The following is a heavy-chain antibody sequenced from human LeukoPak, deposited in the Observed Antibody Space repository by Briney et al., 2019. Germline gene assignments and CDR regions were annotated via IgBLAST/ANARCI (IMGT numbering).Heavy chain of an antibody. V-gene: IGHV4-59*08. J-gene: IGHJ1*01. Sequence: SETLSLTCTVSGGSISGYYWTWIRQPPGKGLEWIGYIYYSGSTTYNPSLKSGVTISIDATKNQFSFKLICVTGADTAVYYCARAVEYYFDSSGYIWGQGNLVTVSS. CDR2: IYYSGST. D-gene: IGHD3-22*01. CDR3: ARAVEYYFDSSGYI. CDR1: GGSISGYY.